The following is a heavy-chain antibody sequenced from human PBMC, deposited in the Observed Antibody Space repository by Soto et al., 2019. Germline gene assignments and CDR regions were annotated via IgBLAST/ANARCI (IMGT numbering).Heavy chain of an antibody. J-gene: IGHJ6*02. D-gene: IGHD3-3*01. Sequence: QVQLVQSGAEVKKPGSSVKVSCKASGGTFSSYAISWVRQAPGQGLEWRGGIIPIFGTANYAQKFQGRVTINADESTSTAYMELSSLRSEDTAVYYCARGVLRFLEWFSYYGMDVWGQGTTVTVSS. CDR3: ARGVLRFLEWFSYYGMDV. CDR1: GGTFSSYA. CDR2: IIPIFGTA. V-gene: IGHV1-69*01.